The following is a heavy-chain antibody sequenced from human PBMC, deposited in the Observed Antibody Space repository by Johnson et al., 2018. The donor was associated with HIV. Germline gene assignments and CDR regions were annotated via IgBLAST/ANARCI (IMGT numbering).Heavy chain of an antibody. V-gene: IGHV3-30-3*01. J-gene: IGHJ3*02. D-gene: IGHD6-19*01. CDR1: GFTFSSYA. CDR2: ISYDGNNQ. Sequence: QVQLVESGGGVVQPGRSLRLSCAASGFTFSSYAMHWVRQAPGQGLEWVAVISYDGNNQYYRDSVKGRFTISRDNSKNTLYLQMNSLSAEDTVVYNCARDGYSSGWYGNDAFDIWGQGTMVTVSS. CDR3: ARDGYSSGWYGNDAFDI.